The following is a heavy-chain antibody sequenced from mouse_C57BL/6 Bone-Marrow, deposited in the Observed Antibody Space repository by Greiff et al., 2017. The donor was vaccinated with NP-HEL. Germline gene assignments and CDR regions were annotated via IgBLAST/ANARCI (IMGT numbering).Heavy chain of an antibody. J-gene: IGHJ2*01. CDR3: ARHYYGSSYFDY. Sequence: EVQGVESGGDLVKPGGSLKLSCAASGFTFSSYGMSWVRQTPDKRLEWVATISSGGSYTYYPDSVKGRFTISRDNAKNTLYLQMSSLNSEDTAMYYCARHYYGSSYFDYWGQGTTLTVSS. CDR1: GFTFSSYG. D-gene: IGHD1-1*01. V-gene: IGHV5-6*01. CDR2: ISSGGSYT.